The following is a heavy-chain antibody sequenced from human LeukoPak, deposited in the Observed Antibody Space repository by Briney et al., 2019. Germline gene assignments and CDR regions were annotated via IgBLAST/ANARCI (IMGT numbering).Heavy chain of an antibody. V-gene: IGHV1-2*02. CDR2: INPNSGGT. J-gene: IGHJ4*02. CDR3: ATERGYYGSGSYSAFDY. D-gene: IGHD3-10*01. CDR1: GYTFTGYY. Sequence: ASVKVSCKASGYTFTGYYMHWVRQAPGQGLEWMGWINPNSGGTNCAQKFQGRVTMTEDTSTDTAYMELSSLRSEDTAVYYCATERGYYGSGSYSAFDYWGQGTLVTVSS.